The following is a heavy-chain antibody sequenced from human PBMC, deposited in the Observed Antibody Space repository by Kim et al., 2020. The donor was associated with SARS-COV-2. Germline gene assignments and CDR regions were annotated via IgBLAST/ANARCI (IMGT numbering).Heavy chain of an antibody. CDR2: TYYRSKWYN. CDR3: AREHQYSVDC. J-gene: IGHJ4*02. V-gene: IGHV6-1*01. CDR1: GDNVSGDSVA. D-gene: IGHD4-4*01. Sequence: SQTLSLTCVISGDNVSGDSVAWNWIRQSPSRGLEWLGRTYYRSKWYNDYAVSVKGRITISPDTSKNQFSLLVNSVTPEDTAVYYCAREHQYSVDCWGQGTRVTVSS.